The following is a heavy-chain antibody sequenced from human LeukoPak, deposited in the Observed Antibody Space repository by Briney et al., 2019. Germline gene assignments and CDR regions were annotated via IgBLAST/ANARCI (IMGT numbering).Heavy chain of an antibody. Sequence: GRSLRLSCAASGFTFSSYSMHWVRQAPGKGLEWVAVTSYDGSNKYYADSVKGQFIISRDNSKNTLYLQMNSLRAEGTAVYYCAREGRPSDYDCSGLFDCWGQGTLVTVSS. CDR3: AREGRPSDYDCSGLFDC. CDR1: GFTFSSYS. CDR2: TSYDGSNK. D-gene: IGHD3-22*01. V-gene: IGHV3-30-3*01. J-gene: IGHJ4*02.